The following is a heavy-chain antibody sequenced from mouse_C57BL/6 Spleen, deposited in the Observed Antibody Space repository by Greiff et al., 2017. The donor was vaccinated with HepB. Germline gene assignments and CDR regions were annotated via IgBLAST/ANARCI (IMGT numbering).Heavy chain of an antibody. V-gene: IGHV1-14*01. CDR1: GYTFTSYV. CDR3: APPRYDYAWFAY. Sequence: VQLQQSGPELVKPGASVKMSCKASGYTFTSYVMHWVKQKPGQGLEWIGYIYPYNDGTKYNEKFKGKATLTSDKSSSTAYMELSSLTSEDSAVYYWAPPRYDYAWFAYWGQGTLVTVSA. D-gene: IGHD2-4*01. J-gene: IGHJ3*01. CDR2: IYPYNDGT.